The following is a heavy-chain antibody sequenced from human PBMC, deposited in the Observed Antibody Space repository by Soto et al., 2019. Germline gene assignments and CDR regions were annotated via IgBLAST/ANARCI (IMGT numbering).Heavy chain of an antibody. D-gene: IGHD2-15*01. Sequence: SETLSLTCTVSGGSISSSSYYWGWIRQPPGKGLEWIGSIYYSGSTYYNPSLKSRVTISVDTSKNQFSLKLSSVTAADTAVYYCARAGGPYRQGIVVTINWFDPWGQGTLVTVSS. CDR2: IYYSGST. CDR3: ARAGGPYRQGIVVTINWFDP. V-gene: IGHV4-39*07. J-gene: IGHJ5*02. CDR1: GGSISSSSYY.